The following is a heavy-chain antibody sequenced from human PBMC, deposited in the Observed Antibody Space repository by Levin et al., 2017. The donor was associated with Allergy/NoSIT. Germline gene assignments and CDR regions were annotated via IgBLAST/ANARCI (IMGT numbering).Heavy chain of an antibody. D-gene: IGHD6-19*01. CDR1: GFTFSSYD. J-gene: IGHJ3*01. Sequence: GESLKISCAASGFTFSSYDMHWVRQVTGKGLEWVSAIGTASDTYYAGSVKGRFTISRENAKNSLYLQINSLRVGDTAVYYCTREAGYSSVGDPFDVWGQGTMVTVSS. CDR2: IGTASDT. V-gene: IGHV3-13*01. CDR3: TREAGYSSVGDPFDV.